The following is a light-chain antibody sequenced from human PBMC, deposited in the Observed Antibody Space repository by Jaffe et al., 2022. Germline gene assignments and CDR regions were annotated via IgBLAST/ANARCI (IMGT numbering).Light chain of an antibody. Sequence: QSALTQPPSVSGSPGQSVTFSCTGTNSDVGSYDHVSWYQQSPGTAPKLIIYEVNNRPSGVPDRFSGSKSGNTASLTISGLQAEDEANYYCSSFRGSFGGGKSWVFGGGTKLTVL. CDR3: SSFRGSFGGGKSWV. J-gene: IGLJ3*02. V-gene: IGLV2-18*02. CDR2: EVN. CDR1: NSDVGSYDH.